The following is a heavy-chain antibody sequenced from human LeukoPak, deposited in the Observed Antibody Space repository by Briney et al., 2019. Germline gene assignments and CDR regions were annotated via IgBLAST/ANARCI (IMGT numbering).Heavy chain of an antibody. V-gene: IGHV3-74*01. J-gene: IGHJ4*02. CDR3: ARGADSGYSSDN. CDR2: INSDGRST. D-gene: IGHD3-9*01. CDR1: GFTFSNYW. Sequence: GGSLRLSCAASGFTFSNYWMHWVRQAPGKGLVWASRINSDGRSTNYADSVKGRLTISRDNAKNTLYLQMNSLRAEDTAVYYCARGADSGYSSDNWGQGTVVSVSS.